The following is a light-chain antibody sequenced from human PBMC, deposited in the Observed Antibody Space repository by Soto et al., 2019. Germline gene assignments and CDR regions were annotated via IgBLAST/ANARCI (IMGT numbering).Light chain of an antibody. V-gene: IGKV1-27*01. J-gene: IGKJ1*01. CDR3: QNYDSAPRT. CDR2: AAS. Sequence: DIQMTQSPSSLSASVGDTVTITCRASQGINNYLAWFQQRPGKVPKLMIYAASTLQSGVPSRFRGSRSGTGFTLTISSLQSEDFATYYCQNYDSAPRTFVQGTKVDI. CDR1: QGINNY.